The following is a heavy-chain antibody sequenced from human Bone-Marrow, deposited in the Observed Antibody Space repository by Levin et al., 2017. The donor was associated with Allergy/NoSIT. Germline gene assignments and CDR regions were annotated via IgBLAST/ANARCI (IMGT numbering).Heavy chain of an antibody. Sequence: GGSLRLSCAASGFTFNSFALSWVRQAPGKGLEWVSTISAYGESTYYADSVKGRFTISRDNSRNTLYLLMSSLRAEDTAVYYCAKDGTLLATSGDYLDSWGQGTQLTVSS. J-gene: IGHJ4*02. CDR1: GFTFNSFA. D-gene: IGHD5-12*01. CDR2: ISAYGEST. CDR3: AKDGTLLATSGDYLDS. V-gene: IGHV3-23*01.